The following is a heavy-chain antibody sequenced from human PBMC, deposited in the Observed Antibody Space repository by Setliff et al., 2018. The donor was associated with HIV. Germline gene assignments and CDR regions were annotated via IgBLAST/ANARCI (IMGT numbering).Heavy chain of an antibody. CDR1: GYTFTSSD. CDR3: ARVPYRSAWFSGGHDAFDI. J-gene: IGHJ3*02. Sequence: ASVKVSCKASGYTFTSSDINRVRQAPGQGLEWMGWISGFNGNTKYAQSFQDRVAMTTETATSTAYMEMRSLRSDDTAVYFCARVPYRSAWFSGGHDAFDIWGQGTMVTVSS. D-gene: IGHD6-19*01. CDR2: ISGFNGNT. V-gene: IGHV1-18*01.